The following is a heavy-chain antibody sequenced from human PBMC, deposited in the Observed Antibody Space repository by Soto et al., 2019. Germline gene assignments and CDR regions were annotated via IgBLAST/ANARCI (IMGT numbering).Heavy chain of an antibody. D-gene: IGHD2-15*01. J-gene: IGHJ4*02. Sequence: ASVKVSCKASGYTFTSYDINWVRQATGQGLEWMGWMNPNCGNTGYAQKFQGRVTMTRNTSISTAYMELSSLRSEDTAVYYCARGAPSGVVVVAGRLWGQGTMVTVSS. CDR3: ARGAPSGVVVVAGRL. CDR2: MNPNCGNT. V-gene: IGHV1-8*01. CDR1: GYTFTSYD.